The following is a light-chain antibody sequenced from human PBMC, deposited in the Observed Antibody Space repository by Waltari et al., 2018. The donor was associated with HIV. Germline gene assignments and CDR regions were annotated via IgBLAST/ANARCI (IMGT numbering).Light chain of an antibody. CDR2: GAS. CDR3: QQYGNSPRAST. J-gene: IGKJ1*01. Sequence: EIVLTQSPGTLSLSPGERATLSCRASQSVSSSYLAWYQQKPGQAPRLLIYGASSRATGIPDRFSGSGSGTDFTLTISRLEPEDFAVYYCQQYGNSPRASTFGQGTKVEIK. V-gene: IGKV3-20*01. CDR1: QSVSSSY.